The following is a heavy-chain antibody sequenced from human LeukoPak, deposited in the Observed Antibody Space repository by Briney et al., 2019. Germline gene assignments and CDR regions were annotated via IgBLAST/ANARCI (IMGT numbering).Heavy chain of an antibody. D-gene: IGHD1-26*01. Sequence: GRSLRLSCAASGFIFSDYDVHWVRQTPGKGLEWVAVTWYDGSNKYYADSVKGRFTISRDNSRNTLYLQMNRLRAEDTALYYCARERVVGPTTYYYYGMDVWGQGTTVTVSS. CDR2: TWYDGSNK. CDR1: GFIFSDYD. CDR3: ARERVVGPTTYYYYGMDV. V-gene: IGHV3-33*01. J-gene: IGHJ6*02.